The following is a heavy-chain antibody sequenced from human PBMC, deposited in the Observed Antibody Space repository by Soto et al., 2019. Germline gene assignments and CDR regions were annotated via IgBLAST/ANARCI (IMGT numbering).Heavy chain of an antibody. CDR1: GFSLTTSGVG. CDR2: VYWDDDK. J-gene: IGHJ4*02. D-gene: IGHD2-21*01. CDR3: ARIPHYSDSYYMDY. V-gene: IGHV2-5*02. Sequence: SGPTLVNPTQTLTLTCTFSGFSLTTSGVGVGWIRQPPGKALEWLALVYWDDDKRYSPSLKNRLTLTKVTSKNQVVLTMTNMDPVDTATYYCARIPHYSDSYYMDYWGQGTLVTVSS.